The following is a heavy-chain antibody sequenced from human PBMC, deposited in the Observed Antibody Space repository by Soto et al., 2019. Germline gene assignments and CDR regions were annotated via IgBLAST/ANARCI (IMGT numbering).Heavy chain of an antibody. CDR1: GFIFSHHS. CDR3: ARDYSWGFDY. Sequence: EVQVVESGGGLVQPGGSLRLSCAASGFIFSHHSLNWVRQAPGKGLEWISYINSGSTTIAYADSVKGRFTISRDNAKNSVYLQMNSLRDEDTAVYYCARDYSWGFDYWGQGTLITVSS. CDR2: INSGSTTI. V-gene: IGHV3-48*02. J-gene: IGHJ4*02. D-gene: IGHD2-21*01.